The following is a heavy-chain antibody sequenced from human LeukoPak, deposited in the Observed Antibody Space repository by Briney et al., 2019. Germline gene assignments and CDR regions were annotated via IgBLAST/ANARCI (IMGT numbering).Heavy chain of an antibody. CDR1: GGSISTIIYS. J-gene: IGHJ6*03. V-gene: IGHV4-39*01. D-gene: IGHD6-13*01. CDR2: FYFGGST. Sequence: SETLSLTCTVSGGSISTIIYSWGWIRQPPGKGLEWSVNFYFGGSTYYNPSLKSRVTMSADTSKNQFSLKLSSVTAADTAVYYCAKSRQLAKNYYFYYYMDVWGKGTTVTVSS. CDR3: AKSRQLAKNYYFYYYMDV.